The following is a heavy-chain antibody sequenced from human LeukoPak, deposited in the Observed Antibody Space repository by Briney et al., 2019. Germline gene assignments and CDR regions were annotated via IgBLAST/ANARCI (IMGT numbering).Heavy chain of an antibody. D-gene: IGHD3-10*01. CDR1: GGSISNYY. V-gene: IGHV4-4*07. J-gene: IGHJ4*02. CDR2: IYSSGTT. Sequence: NPSETLSLTCTVSGGSISNYYWSWIRQPAGKGLEWIGRIYSSGTTIYNPSLKSRVTMSVDTSKNQFSLNLRTVTSADTAVYYCTRVHYSGSGLSSYFDYWGQGTLVTVSS. CDR3: TRVHYSGSGLSSYFDY.